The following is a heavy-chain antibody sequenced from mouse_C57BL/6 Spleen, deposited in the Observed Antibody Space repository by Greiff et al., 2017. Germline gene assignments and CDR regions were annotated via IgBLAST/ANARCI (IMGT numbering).Heavy chain of an antibody. V-gene: IGHV1-64*01. CDR2: IHPNSGST. CDR3: VPKDYDTWFAY. Sequence: QVQLQQSGAELVKPGASVKLSCKASGYTFTSYWMHWVKQRPGQGLEWIGMIHPNSGSTNYNEKFKSKATLTVDKSSSTAYMQLSSLTSEDSAVYYGVPKDYDTWFAYWGQGTLVTVSA. CDR1: GYTFTSYW. D-gene: IGHD2-4*01. J-gene: IGHJ3*01.